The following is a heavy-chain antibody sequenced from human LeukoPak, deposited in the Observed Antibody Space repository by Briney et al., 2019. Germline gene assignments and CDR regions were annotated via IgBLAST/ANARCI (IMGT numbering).Heavy chain of an antibody. CDR2: IYYSGST. J-gene: IGHJ4*02. Sequence: SETLSLTCTVSGGSISSYYWSWIRQPPGKGLEWIGYIYYSGSTNYNPSLKSRVTISVDTSKNQFSLKLSSVTAAVTAVYYCARRSAAAGTPFDYWGQGTLVTVSS. V-gene: IGHV4-59*01. CDR1: GGSISSYY. D-gene: IGHD6-13*01. CDR3: ARRSAAAGTPFDY.